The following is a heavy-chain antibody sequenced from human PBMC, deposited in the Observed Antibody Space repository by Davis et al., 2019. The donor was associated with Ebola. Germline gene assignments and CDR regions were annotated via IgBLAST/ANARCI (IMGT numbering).Heavy chain of an antibody. J-gene: IGHJ5*02. CDR3: ARDLLNYYDSSGSWFDP. D-gene: IGHD3-22*01. Sequence: AASVKVSCKASGYTFTSYDINWVRQATGQGLEWMGWMNPNSGNTGYAQKFQGRVTMTRNTSISTAYMELRGLRSDDTAVYYCARDLLNYYDSSGSWFDPWGQGTLVTVSS. CDR2: MNPNSGNT. CDR1: GYTFTSYD. V-gene: IGHV1-8*01.